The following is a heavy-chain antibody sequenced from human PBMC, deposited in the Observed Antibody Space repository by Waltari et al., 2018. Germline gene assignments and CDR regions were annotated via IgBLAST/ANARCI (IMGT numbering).Heavy chain of an antibody. Sequence: QVQLVQSGAEVKKPGASVKVSCKASGYTFTSYAMHWVRQAPGQRLEGMGWINAGNGNTKDSQKCQGRVTITRDTSASTAYMELSSLRSEDTAVYYCASTSTGYYLYYFDYWGQGTLVTVSS. J-gene: IGHJ4*02. CDR3: ASTSTGYYLYYFDY. D-gene: IGHD3-9*01. CDR1: GYTFTSYA. CDR2: INAGNGNT. V-gene: IGHV1-3*01.